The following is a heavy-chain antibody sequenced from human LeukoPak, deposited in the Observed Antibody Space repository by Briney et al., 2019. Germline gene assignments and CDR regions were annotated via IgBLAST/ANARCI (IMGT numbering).Heavy chain of an antibody. CDR2: IYYSGST. CDR1: SXYY. Sequence: SXYYWGWIRQXXXKGXXWIGSIYYSGSTYYNPSLKSRVTISVDTSKNQFSLKLSSVTAADTAVYYCARRPLSSGWRTNFDYWGQGTLVTVSS. V-gene: IGHV4-39*01. D-gene: IGHD6-19*01. J-gene: IGHJ4*02. CDR3: ARRPLSSGWRTNFDY.